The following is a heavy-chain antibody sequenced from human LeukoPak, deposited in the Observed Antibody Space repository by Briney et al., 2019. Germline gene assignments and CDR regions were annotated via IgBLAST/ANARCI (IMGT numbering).Heavy chain of an antibody. D-gene: IGHD1-1*01. CDR3: AEASWVSNADAVL. J-gene: IGHJ4*02. Sequence: GGSLRLSCAASGFTFSSYAMSWVREAPARGLEWVSSLRGNGDTFYADSVKGRFILSRDESRNTVYLQLNKLRVEDTAVYYCAEASWVSNADAVLWGQGTVVTVSS. CDR2: LRGNGDT. V-gene: IGHV3-23*01. CDR1: GFTFSSYA.